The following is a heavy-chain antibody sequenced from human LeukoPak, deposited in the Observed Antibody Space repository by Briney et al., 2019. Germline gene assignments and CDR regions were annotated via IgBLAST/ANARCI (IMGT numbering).Heavy chain of an antibody. CDR3: ARDYALLLTGYPPDAFDI. D-gene: IGHD3-9*01. CDR2: ISSSSSYI. V-gene: IGHV3-21*01. CDR1: GFTFSSYS. Sequence: KSGGSLRLSCAASGFTFSSYSMNWVRQAPGKGLEWVSSISSSSSYIYYADSVKGRFTISRDNAKNSLYLQMNSLRAEDTAVYYCARDYALLLTGYPPDAFDIWGQGTMVTVSS. J-gene: IGHJ3*02.